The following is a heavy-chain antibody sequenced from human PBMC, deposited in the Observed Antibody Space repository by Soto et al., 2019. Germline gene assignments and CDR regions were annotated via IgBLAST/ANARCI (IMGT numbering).Heavy chain of an antibody. J-gene: IGHJ6*02. CDR2: INAGNGNT. Sequence: VASVKVSCKASGYTFTSYAMHWVRQAPGQRLEWMGWINAGNGNTKYSQKFQGRVTITRDTSASTAYMELSSLRSEDTAVYYCARDGSSSGPYYYGMDVWGQGTTVTVSS. D-gene: IGHD6-6*01. V-gene: IGHV1-3*01. CDR3: ARDGSSSGPYYYGMDV. CDR1: GYTFTSYA.